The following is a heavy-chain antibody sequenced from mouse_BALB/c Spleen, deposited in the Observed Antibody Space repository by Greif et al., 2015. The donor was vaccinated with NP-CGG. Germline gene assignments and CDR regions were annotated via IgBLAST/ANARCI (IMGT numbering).Heavy chain of an antibody. CDR2: ISDGGSYT. Sequence: DVKLVESGGGLVKPGGSLKLSCAASGFTFSDYYMYWVRQTPEKRLEWVATISDGGSYTYYPDSVKGRFTISRDNAKNNLYLQMSSLKSEDTAMYYCARDRSYDVGFAYWGQGTLVTVSA. CDR1: GFTFSDYY. V-gene: IGHV5-4*02. CDR3: ARDRSYDVGFAY. D-gene: IGHD2-12*01. J-gene: IGHJ3*01.